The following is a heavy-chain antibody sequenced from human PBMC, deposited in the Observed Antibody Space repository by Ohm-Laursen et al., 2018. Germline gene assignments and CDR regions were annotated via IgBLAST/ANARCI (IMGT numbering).Heavy chain of an antibody. D-gene: IGHD4-17*01. V-gene: IGHV3-7*01. CDR2: IKQYGSEK. Sequence: SLRLSCAASGFTFSSYWMSWVRQAPGKGLEWVANIKQYGSEKYYVDSVKGRFTISRDNAKESLYLQMNSLRAEDTAVYYCARDNDGDYEDNFDCWGQGTVVTVSS. CDR3: ARDNDGDYEDNFDC. J-gene: IGHJ4*02. CDR1: GFTFSSYW.